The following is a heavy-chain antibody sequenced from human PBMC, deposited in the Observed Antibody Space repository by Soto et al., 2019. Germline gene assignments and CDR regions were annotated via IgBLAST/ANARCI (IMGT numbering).Heavy chain of an antibody. CDR2: IYHSGST. Sequence: PSETLSLTCAVSGGSISSGGYSWSWIRQPPGKGLEWIGYIYHSGSTNYNPSLKSRVTISVDTSKNQFSLKLSSVTAADTAVYYCATAHYDFWSGYSYYFDYWGQGTLVTVSS. D-gene: IGHD3-3*01. CDR3: ATAHYDFWSGYSYYFDY. V-gene: IGHV4-30-2*02. CDR1: GGSISSGGYS. J-gene: IGHJ4*02.